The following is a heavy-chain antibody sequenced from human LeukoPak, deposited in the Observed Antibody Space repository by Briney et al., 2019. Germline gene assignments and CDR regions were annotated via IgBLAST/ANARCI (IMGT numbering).Heavy chain of an antibody. CDR3: ARVLDNWKERHAFDI. V-gene: IGHV3-30*03. Sequence: GRSLRLSCAASGFTFSSYGMHWVRQAPGKGLEWVAVISYDGSNKYYADSVRGRFTISRDNSKNTLYLQMNSLRAEDTAVYYCARVLDNWKERHAFDIWGQGTMVTVSS. CDR1: GFTFSSYG. D-gene: IGHD1-20*01. CDR2: ISYDGSNK. J-gene: IGHJ3*02.